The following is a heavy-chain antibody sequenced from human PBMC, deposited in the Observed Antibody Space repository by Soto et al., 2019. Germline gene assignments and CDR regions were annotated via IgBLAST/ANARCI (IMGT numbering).Heavy chain of an antibody. CDR1: GFTFSSYA. CDR2: ISYDASNK. V-gene: IGHV3-30*18. CDR3: AKDLRIAAAGPASIMYYFYYMDV. J-gene: IGHJ6*03. D-gene: IGHD6-13*01. Sequence: QVYLVESGGGVVQPGRSLRLSCAASGFTFSSYAMHWVRQAPGKGLEWVAVISYDASNKYYGDSVKGRFTISRDNPKTTLYLQMSSLRAEDTAMYYCAKDLRIAAAGPASIMYYFYYMDVWGKGTTVAVSS.